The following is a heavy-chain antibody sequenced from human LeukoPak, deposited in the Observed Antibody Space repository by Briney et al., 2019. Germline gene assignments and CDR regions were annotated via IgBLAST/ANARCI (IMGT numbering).Heavy chain of an antibody. V-gene: IGHV4-4*02. Sequence: NPSETLSLTCAVSGGSISSSNWWSWVRQPPGKGLEWIGEIYHSGSTNYNPSLKSRVTISVDKSENQFSLKLSSVTAADTAVYYCARTIGDDGDSNFDYWGQGTLVTVSS. D-gene: IGHD4-17*01. CDR3: ARTIGDDGDSNFDY. CDR2: IYHSGST. J-gene: IGHJ4*02. CDR1: GGSISSSNW.